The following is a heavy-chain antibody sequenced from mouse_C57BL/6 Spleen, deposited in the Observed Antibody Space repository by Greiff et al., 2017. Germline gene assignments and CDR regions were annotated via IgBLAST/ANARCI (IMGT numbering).Heavy chain of an antibody. D-gene: IGHD1-1*01. Sequence: QVHVKQSGPELVKPGASVKISCKASGYAFSSSWMNWVKQRPGKGLEWIGRIYPGDGDTNYNGKFKGKATLTADKSSSTAYMQLSSLTSEDSAVYFCAREYYGSSWFDYWGQGTTLTVSS. CDR2: IYPGDGDT. CDR1: GYAFSSSW. CDR3: AREYYGSSWFDY. V-gene: IGHV1-82*01. J-gene: IGHJ2*01.